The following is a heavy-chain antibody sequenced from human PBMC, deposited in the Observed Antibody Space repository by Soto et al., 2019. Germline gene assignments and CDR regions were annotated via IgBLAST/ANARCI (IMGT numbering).Heavy chain of an antibody. V-gene: IGHV3-15*01. D-gene: IGHD3-16*02. CDR3: TTDLYYDYIWGSYRSYYFDY. Sequence: GGSLRLSCAASGFTFSNAWMSWVRQAPGKGLEWVGRIKSKTDGGTTDYAAPVKGRFTISRDDSKNTLYLQMNSLKTEDTAVYYCTTDLYYDYIWGSYRSYYFDYWGQGTLVTVSS. CDR1: GFTFSNAW. J-gene: IGHJ4*02. CDR2: IKSKTDGGTT.